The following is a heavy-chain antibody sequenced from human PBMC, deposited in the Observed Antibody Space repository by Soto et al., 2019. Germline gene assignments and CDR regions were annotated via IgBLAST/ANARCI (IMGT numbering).Heavy chain of an antibody. CDR3: ARGNYYDILTGYLQPYNWFDP. J-gene: IGHJ5*02. CDR1: GYTFTSYD. Sequence: ASVKVSCKASGYTFTSYDINWVRQATGQGLEWMGWMNPNSGNTGYAQKIQGRDNMTRNTSISTAYMKLSSLKSEDTAVYYCARGNYYDILTGYLQPYNWFDPWGQGTLVTVSS. D-gene: IGHD3-9*01. V-gene: IGHV1-8*01. CDR2: MNPNSGNT.